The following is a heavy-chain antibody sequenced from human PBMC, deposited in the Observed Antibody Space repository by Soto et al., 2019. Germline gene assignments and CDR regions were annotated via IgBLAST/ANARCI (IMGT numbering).Heavy chain of an antibody. CDR3: ASFTHGAPY. J-gene: IGHJ4*02. CDR2: ISSGSSTI. V-gene: IGHV3-48*01. Sequence: HPGGSLRLSCAASGFTFSSYSMNWVRQAPGKGLEWLSYISSGSSTIFYADSVKGRFTISRDNAKNSLFLQMNSLRAEDTAVYYCASFTHGAPYWGQGTLVTVSS. CDR1: GFTFSSYS. D-gene: IGHD4-17*01.